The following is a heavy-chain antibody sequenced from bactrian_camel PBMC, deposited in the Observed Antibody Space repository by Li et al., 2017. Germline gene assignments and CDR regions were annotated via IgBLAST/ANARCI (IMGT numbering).Heavy chain of an antibody. CDR1: DPGYTISTYY. V-gene: IGHV3S55*01. CDR2: IGSNGIA. Sequence: HVQLVESGGGSVQAGGSLRLSCAASDPGYTISTYYMGWFRQAPGKEREEVARIGSNGIAYADSVQGRFTISRDNAKNTLYLQMNSLKPEDTGMYYCASDPARIPSLRLLVNIYEYENRGQGTQVTVS. D-gene: IGHD3*01. CDR3: ASDPARIPSLRLLVNIYEYEN. J-gene: IGHJ4*01.